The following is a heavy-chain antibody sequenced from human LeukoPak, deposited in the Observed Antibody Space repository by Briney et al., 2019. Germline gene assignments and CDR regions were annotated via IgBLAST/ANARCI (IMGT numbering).Heavy chain of an antibody. D-gene: IGHD2-15*01. CDR3: AKALSPLGSYNWFDP. V-gene: IGHV3-21*01. J-gene: IGHJ5*02. CDR2: ISSSSSYI. Sequence: PGGSLRLSCAASGFTFSSYSMNWVRQAPGKGLEWVSSISSSSSYIYYADSVKGRFTISRDNSKNTLYLQMNSLRAEDTAVYYCAKALSPLGSYNWFDPWGQGTLVTVSS. CDR1: GFTFSSYS.